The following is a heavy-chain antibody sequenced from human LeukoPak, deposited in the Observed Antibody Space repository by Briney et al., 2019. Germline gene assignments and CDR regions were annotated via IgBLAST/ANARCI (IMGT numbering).Heavy chain of an antibody. Sequence: ASVKVSCKASGYTFTRYGISWVRQAPGQGLEWMEWISAYNGNTNYAQKLQGRVTMTTDTSTSTAYMELRSLRSDDTAVYYCARDRVGYSYGDAFDIWGQGTMVTVSS. CDR1: GYTFTRYG. CDR2: ISAYNGNT. V-gene: IGHV1-18*01. CDR3: ARDRVGYSYGDAFDI. D-gene: IGHD5-18*01. J-gene: IGHJ3*02.